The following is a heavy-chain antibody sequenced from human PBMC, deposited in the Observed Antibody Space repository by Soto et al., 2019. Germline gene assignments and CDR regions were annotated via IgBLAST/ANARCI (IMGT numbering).Heavy chain of an antibody. Sequence: ASVKVSCKASGYTFTSYAMHWVRQAPGQRLEWMGWIDAGNGNTKYSQKFQGRVTITRDTSASTAYMELSSLRSEDTAVYYCARDLVRGYSSGWCGDYYYYYGMDVWGQGTTVTVSS. CDR3: ARDLVRGYSSGWCGDYYYYYGMDV. CDR1: GYTFTSYA. V-gene: IGHV1-3*01. J-gene: IGHJ6*02. CDR2: IDAGNGNT. D-gene: IGHD6-19*01.